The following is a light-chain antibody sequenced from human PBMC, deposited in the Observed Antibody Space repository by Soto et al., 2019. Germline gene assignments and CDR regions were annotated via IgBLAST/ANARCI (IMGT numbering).Light chain of an antibody. CDR1: QSINDW. CDR3: QQYHSLPYT. Sequence: DIQMTQSPSTLSASVGDRVTITCRASQSINDWLAWYQQKPGKAPKLLIYDASSLESGVSSRFSGSGSGTEFTLTISSLQPDDYATDYCQQYHSLPYTFGQGTKLEIK. V-gene: IGKV1-5*01. CDR2: DAS. J-gene: IGKJ2*01.